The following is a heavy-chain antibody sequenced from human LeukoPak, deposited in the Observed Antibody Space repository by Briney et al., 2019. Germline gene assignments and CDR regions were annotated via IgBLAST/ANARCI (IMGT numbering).Heavy chain of an antibody. D-gene: IGHD6-13*01. J-gene: IGHJ4*02. V-gene: IGHV3-7*01. CDR2: INEDGSAK. CDR1: GFTFSTYR. Sequence: GGSLRLSCAASGFTFSTYRMSWVRQGPGKGLEWVANINEDGSAKYYVDSVKGRFTISRDNSKDTLFLQMNSLRGEDTAVYYCAKDMTPLRPSSWYYFDYWGQGTLVTVSS. CDR3: AKDMTPLRPSSWYYFDY.